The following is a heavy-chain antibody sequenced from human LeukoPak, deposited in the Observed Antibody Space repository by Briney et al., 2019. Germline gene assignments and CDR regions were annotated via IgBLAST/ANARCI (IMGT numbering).Heavy chain of an antibody. D-gene: IGHD6-19*01. Sequence: ASVKVSCKASGGTFSNYAITWVRQAPGHGLEWMGGIIPIFDTSNYAQKFQGRVTITADKSTSTAYMELSSLRSDDTAVYYCARVLFYSSGNRSNRVDYWGQGTLVTVSS. V-gene: IGHV1-69*06. CDR3: ARVLFYSSGNRSNRVDY. CDR2: IIPIFDTS. J-gene: IGHJ4*02. CDR1: GGTFSNYA.